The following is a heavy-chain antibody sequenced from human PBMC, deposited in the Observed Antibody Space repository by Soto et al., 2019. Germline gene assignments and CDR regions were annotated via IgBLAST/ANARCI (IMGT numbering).Heavy chain of an antibody. CDR3: ARDTLTSYYDSSGYYELDS. Sequence: QVQLMQPGPEVKKPGASVKVSCKASGYTFANYGISWVRQAPGQGLEWMGWINTHNGNINYARKFQGRVTMTTDTSTSTAYMELRSLRSDDTAVYYCARDTLTSYYDSSGYYELDSWGQGTLVTVSS. J-gene: IGHJ4*02. V-gene: IGHV1-18*01. D-gene: IGHD3-22*01. CDR1: GYTFANYG. CDR2: INTHNGNI.